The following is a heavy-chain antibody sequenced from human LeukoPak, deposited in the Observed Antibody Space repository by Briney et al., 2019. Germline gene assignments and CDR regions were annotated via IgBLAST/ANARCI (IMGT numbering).Heavy chain of an antibody. V-gene: IGHV3-15*01. D-gene: IGHD6-19*01. J-gene: IGHJ4*02. CDR2: IKTKTDGGTT. CDR1: RFTFSNAW. Sequence: GGSLRLSCAASRFTFSNAWMSWVRQAPGKGLEWVGRIKTKTDGGTTDYAAPLKGRFTISRDDSEHTLYLQMNSLKTEDTAVYYCTIDSNSGWTGYWGQGTLITVSS. CDR3: TIDSNSGWTGY.